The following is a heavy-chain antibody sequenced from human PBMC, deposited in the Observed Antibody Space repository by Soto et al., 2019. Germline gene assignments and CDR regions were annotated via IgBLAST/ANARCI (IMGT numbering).Heavy chain of an antibody. Sequence: ASVKVSCKASGFTFTSSAVQWVRQARGQRLEWIGWIVVGSGNTNYAQKFQERVTITRDMSTSTAYMELSSLRSEDTAVYYCAAGAPQTAFSAFDIWGQGTMVTVSS. CDR1: GFTFTSSA. CDR3: AAGAPQTAFSAFDI. D-gene: IGHD3-3*02. V-gene: IGHV1-58*01. CDR2: IVVGSGNT. J-gene: IGHJ3*02.